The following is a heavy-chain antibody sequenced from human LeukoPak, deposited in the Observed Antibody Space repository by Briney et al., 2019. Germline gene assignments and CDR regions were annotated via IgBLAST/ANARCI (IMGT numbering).Heavy chain of an antibody. D-gene: IGHD6-19*01. V-gene: IGHV4-38-2*02. CDR1: GDSISSGYY. CDR3: AREVAGSENWYFDL. CDR2: IYHSGST. J-gene: IGHJ2*01. Sequence: SETLSLTCAVSGDSISSGYYWGWIRQPPGKGLEWIGSIYHSGSTYYNPSLKSRVTISVDTSKNQFSLKLSSVAAADTAVYYCAREVAGSENWYFDLWGRGTLVTVSS.